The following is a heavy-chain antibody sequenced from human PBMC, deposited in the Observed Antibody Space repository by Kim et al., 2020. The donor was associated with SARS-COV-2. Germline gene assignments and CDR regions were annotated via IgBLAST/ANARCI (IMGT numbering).Heavy chain of an antibody. J-gene: IGHJ4*02. D-gene: IGHD1-1*01. V-gene: IGHV3-11*03. Sequence: GRDTNYADSVKGRFTISRDNSRNSLYLQMNSLRDEDTAMYYCARGHLEFVYWRQGTLVTVSS. CDR2: GRDT. CDR3: ARGHLEFVY.